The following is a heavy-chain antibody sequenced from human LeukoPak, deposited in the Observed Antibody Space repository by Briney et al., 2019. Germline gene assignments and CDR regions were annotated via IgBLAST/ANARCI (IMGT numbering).Heavy chain of an antibody. CDR1: GFTFSRYS. Sequence: PGGSLRLSCAASGFTFSRYSMNWVRQAPGKGLEWVSSISSSSSFIYYADPVKVRFTISRDNAKNSLYLQMNSLRAEDTAVYYCARDPPLGSCSTISCPHLDYWGQGTLVTVSS. D-gene: IGHD2-2*01. CDR2: ISSSSSFI. V-gene: IGHV3-21*01. J-gene: IGHJ4*02. CDR3: ARDPPLGSCSTISCPHLDY.